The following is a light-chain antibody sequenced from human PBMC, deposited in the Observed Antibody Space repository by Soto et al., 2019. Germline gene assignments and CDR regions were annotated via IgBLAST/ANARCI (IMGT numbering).Light chain of an antibody. J-gene: IGKJ1*01. V-gene: IGKV1-5*01. Sequence: DIQMTQSPSTLSASVGDRVTITCRASQSASTFLAWYQKKPGQAPKLLIYDASTLQSGVPSRFSASGSGTEYTLTISGLQPDDFATYYCQQYDIYSTFGRGAKVDIK. CDR3: QQYDIYST. CDR2: DAS. CDR1: QSASTF.